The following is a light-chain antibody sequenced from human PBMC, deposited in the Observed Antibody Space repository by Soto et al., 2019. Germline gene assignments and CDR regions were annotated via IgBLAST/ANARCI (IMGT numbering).Light chain of an antibody. Sequence: EIVLTQSPGTLSLSPGERATLSCRASQSIASSYLTWYQHKPGQAPRLLIYGASSRATGIPDRFSGSGSGTDFTLTISRLEPVDFAVYYCQQYGSSSYTFGQGTQLEIK. CDR3: QQYGSSSYT. V-gene: IGKV3-20*01. CDR1: QSIASSY. J-gene: IGKJ2*01. CDR2: GAS.